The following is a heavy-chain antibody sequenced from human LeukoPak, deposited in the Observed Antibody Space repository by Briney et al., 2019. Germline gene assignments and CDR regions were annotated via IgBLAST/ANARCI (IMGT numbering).Heavy chain of an antibody. CDR3: AAPKSSIAVAGSNFDY. V-gene: IGHV1-69*06. CDR1: GGPFSSYA. J-gene: IGHJ4*02. CDR2: IIPIFGTA. Sequence: ASVKVSFKASGGPFSSYAISWVRPAPGQGVEWMGGIIPIFGTANYAQKFQGRVTITADKSTSTAYMELSSLRSEDTAVYYCAAPKSSIAVAGSNFDYWGQGTLVTVSS. D-gene: IGHD6-19*01.